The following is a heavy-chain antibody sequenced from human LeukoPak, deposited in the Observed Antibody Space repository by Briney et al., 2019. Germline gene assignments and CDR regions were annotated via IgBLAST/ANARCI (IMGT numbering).Heavy chain of an antibody. D-gene: IGHD3-22*01. Sequence: GGSLRLSCAASGFTFKSYPMNWVRQAPGKGLEWVSSISAGSSYIYYADSVKGRFTISRDNAKNSLYLQMNSLRAEDTAVYYCARDEFDDSSGYYYPYYFDYWGQGTLVTVSS. CDR1: GFTFKSYP. CDR3: ARDEFDDSSGYYYPYYFDY. V-gene: IGHV3-21*01. J-gene: IGHJ4*02. CDR2: ISAGSSYI.